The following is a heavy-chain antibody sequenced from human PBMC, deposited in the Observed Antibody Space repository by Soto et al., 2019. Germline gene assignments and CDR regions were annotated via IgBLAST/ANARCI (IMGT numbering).Heavy chain of an antibody. CDR1: GFTFSSYG. Sequence: GGSLRLSCAASGFTFSSYGMHWARQAPGKGLEWVAVIWYDGSNKYYADSVKGRFTISGDNSKNTLYLQMNSLRADDTAVYYCAREYSSSWCLDYWGQGTLVPVSS. D-gene: IGHD6-13*01. V-gene: IGHV3-33*01. J-gene: IGHJ4*02. CDR3: AREYSSSWCLDY. CDR2: IWYDGSNK.